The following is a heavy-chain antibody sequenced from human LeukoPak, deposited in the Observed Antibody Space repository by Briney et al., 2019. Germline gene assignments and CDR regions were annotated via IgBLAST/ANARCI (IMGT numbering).Heavy chain of an antibody. Sequence: SETLSLTCGVYGGSFSGYYWSWIRQPPGKGLEWIGEINHSGSTNYNPSLKSRVTISVDTAKNQFSLKLSSVTAADTAVYYCARDGVENSSWYPLDSWGPGTLVTVSS. CDR2: INHSGST. CDR1: GGSFSGYY. D-gene: IGHD6-13*01. J-gene: IGHJ4*02. V-gene: IGHV4-34*01. CDR3: ARDGVENSSWYPLDS.